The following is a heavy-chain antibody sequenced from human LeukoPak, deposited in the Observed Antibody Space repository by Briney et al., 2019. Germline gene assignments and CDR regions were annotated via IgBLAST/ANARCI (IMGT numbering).Heavy chain of an antibody. V-gene: IGHV4-28*06. CDR2: IYYNGNT. Sequence: PSDTLSLTCAVSGYAMSSSNWWGWIRQPPGKELEWIGYIYYNGNTDYNPSLKSRVTMSIYTSKNQFSLKLTSVSALDTAVYYCTGGGSYYWAPDYWGQGTLVTVSS. CDR3: TGGGSYYWAPDY. D-gene: IGHD3-10*01. J-gene: IGHJ4*02. CDR1: GYAMSSSNW.